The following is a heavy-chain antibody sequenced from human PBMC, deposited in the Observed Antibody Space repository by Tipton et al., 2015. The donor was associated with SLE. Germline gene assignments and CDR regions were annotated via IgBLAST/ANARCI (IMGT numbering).Heavy chain of an antibody. Sequence: GSLRLSCAASGFTFSNAWMSWVRQAPGKGLEWVSYISSSGGTIYYADSVKGRFTISRDNGKNSLYLQMNSLRAEDTAVYYCATDYYDSSGYPTFFDYWGQGTLVTVSS. CDR3: ATDYYDSSGYPTFFDY. CDR2: ISSSGGTI. D-gene: IGHD3-22*01. CDR1: GFTFSNAW. J-gene: IGHJ4*02. V-gene: IGHV3-11*04.